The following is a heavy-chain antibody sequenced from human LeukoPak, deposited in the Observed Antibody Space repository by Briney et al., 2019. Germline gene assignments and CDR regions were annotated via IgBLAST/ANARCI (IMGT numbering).Heavy chain of an antibody. CDR3: ARDRSALRY. CDR1: GITIDTYW. V-gene: IGHV3-7*01. CDR2: IKEDGSEI. Sequence: GGSLRLSCAASGITIDTYWMSWVRQAPGKGLEWVANIKEDGSEIYYVDSVEGRFTISRDNARNSLYLKMNSLRAEDTAKYYCARDRSALRYWGQGTLVTVSS. J-gene: IGHJ4*02. D-gene: IGHD1-26*01.